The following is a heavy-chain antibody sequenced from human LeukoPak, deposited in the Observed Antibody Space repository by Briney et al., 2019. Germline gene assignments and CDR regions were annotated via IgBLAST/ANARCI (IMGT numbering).Heavy chain of an antibody. V-gene: IGHV3-48*03. Sequence: GGSLRLSCVASGFTFSNYEMIWVRQAPGKGLEWVSYIYTSGSTIYYADSVKGRFTISRGNAKNSLYLQMNSLRAEDTAVYYCARGDYGDYGAWGQGTLVTVSS. CDR3: ARGDYGDYGA. J-gene: IGHJ5*02. CDR2: IYTSGSTI. CDR1: GFTFSNYE. D-gene: IGHD4-17*01.